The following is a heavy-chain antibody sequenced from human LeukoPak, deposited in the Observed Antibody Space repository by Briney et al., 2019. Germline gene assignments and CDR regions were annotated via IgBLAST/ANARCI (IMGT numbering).Heavy chain of an antibody. CDR2: INPSGGST. Sequence: ASVKVSCKASGYTFTSYYMHWVRQAPGQGLEWMGIINPSGGSTSYAQKFQGRVTMTRDTSTSTVYMELSSLRSEDTAVYYCARDREAAALYYYYGMDVWGQGITVTVSS. J-gene: IGHJ6*02. CDR3: ARDREAAALYYYYGMDV. V-gene: IGHV1-46*01. D-gene: IGHD6-13*01. CDR1: GYTFTSYY.